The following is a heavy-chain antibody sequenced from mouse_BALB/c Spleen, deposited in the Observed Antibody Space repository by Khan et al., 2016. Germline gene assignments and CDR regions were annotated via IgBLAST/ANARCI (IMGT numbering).Heavy chain of an antibody. CDR1: GFNFQDTD. Sequence: VQLQQPGAELVKPGASVKLSSTASGFNFQDTDMHWVKQRPEQGLEWIGRIDHANVSTKYVPKFQVKTTITADTSSITAYLQLSSLTAAATDVYFSTRETYFPYWGQGTTLTVAS. CDR3: TRETYFPY. J-gene: IGHJ2*01. CDR2: IDHANVST. V-gene: IGHV14-3*02. D-gene: IGHD1-1*01.